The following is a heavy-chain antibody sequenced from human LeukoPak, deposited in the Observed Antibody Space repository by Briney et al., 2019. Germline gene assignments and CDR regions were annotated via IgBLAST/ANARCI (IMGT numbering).Heavy chain of an antibody. D-gene: IGHD3-3*01. CDR2: ISSSSSTI. Sequence: GGSLRLSCAASGFTSSSYSMNWVRQAPGKGLEWVSYISSSSSTIYYADSVKGRFTISRDNAKNSLYLQMNSLRAEDTAVYYCARDRSGRRITIFGVDYYMDVWGKGTTVTVSS. V-gene: IGHV3-48*01. CDR3: ARDRSGRRITIFGVDYYMDV. CDR1: GFTSSSYS. J-gene: IGHJ6*03.